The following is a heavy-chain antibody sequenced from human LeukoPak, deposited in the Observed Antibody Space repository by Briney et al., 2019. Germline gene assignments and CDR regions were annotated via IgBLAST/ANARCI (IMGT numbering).Heavy chain of an antibody. D-gene: IGHD6-13*01. J-gene: IGHJ4*02. V-gene: IGHV1-69*05. CDR3: ARVPIAAAGTSLDY. CDR1: GGTFSSYA. CDR2: IIPIFGTA. Sequence: SVKVSCKASGGTFSSYAISWVRQASGQGLEWMGGIIPIFGTANYAQKFQGRVTITTDESTSTAYMELSSLRSDDTAVYYCARVPIAAAGTSLDYWGQGTLVTVSS.